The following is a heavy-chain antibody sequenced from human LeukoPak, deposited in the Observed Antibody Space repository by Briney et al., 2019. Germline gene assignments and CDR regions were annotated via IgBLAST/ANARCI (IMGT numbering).Heavy chain of an antibody. Sequence: GGSLRLSCAASGFTFSSYAMSWVRQAPGKGLEWVSAISGSGGSTYYADSVKGRFTISRDNSKNTLYLQMNSLRAEDTAVYYCARDPAKFWSGHDYWGQGTLVTVSS. CDR1: GFTFSSYA. CDR2: ISGSGGST. J-gene: IGHJ4*02. V-gene: IGHV3-23*01. D-gene: IGHD3-3*01. CDR3: ARDPAKFWSGHDY.